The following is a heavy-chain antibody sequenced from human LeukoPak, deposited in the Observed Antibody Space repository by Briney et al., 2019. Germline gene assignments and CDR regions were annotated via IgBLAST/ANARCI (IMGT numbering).Heavy chain of an antibody. Sequence: GGSLRLSCAASGLTFSSYWMSWVRQAPEKGLEWVAKIKPDGSEIYHVDSVQGRFTISRDNAKNSLYLQMNSLRAEDTAVYYCASYVDIVATTDYWGQGTLVTVSS. J-gene: IGHJ4*02. CDR2: IKPDGSEI. CDR3: ASYVDIVATTDY. D-gene: IGHD5-12*01. V-gene: IGHV3-7*01. CDR1: GLTFSSYW.